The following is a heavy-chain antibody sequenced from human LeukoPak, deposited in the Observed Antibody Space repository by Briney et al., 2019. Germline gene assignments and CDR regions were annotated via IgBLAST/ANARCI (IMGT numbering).Heavy chain of an antibody. D-gene: IGHD2/OR15-2a*01. Sequence: PGGSLRLPCAASSFTFTSFWLSWVRQAPGKGLEWVANIRQDGGDKQYADSVKGRFTMSRDSAKKTVYLQMNSLRAEDTAVYYCARDSFAPSWGQGTLVTVSS. CDR2: IRQDGGDK. V-gene: IGHV3-7*01. J-gene: IGHJ4*02. CDR1: SFTFTSFW. CDR3: ARDSFAPS.